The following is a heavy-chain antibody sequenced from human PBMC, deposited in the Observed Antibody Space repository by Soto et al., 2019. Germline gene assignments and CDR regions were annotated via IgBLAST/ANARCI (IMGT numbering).Heavy chain of an antibody. Sequence: QVQLVESGGGVVQPGRSLILSCAASGFTFSSYGTHWVRQAPGKGLERVAVISFDGINKYYADSVKGRFTISRDNSKNTLYLQMDSLRAEDTAVYYCAKGREQQLVRIGMDVWGQGTTVTVCS. V-gene: IGHV3-30*18. CDR2: ISFDGINK. J-gene: IGHJ6*02. D-gene: IGHD6-13*01. CDR3: AKGREQQLVRIGMDV. CDR1: GFTFSSYG.